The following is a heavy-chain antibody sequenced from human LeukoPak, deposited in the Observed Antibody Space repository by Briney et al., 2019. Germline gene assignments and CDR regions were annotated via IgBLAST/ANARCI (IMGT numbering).Heavy chain of an antibody. J-gene: IGHJ5*02. V-gene: IGHV3-7*05. CDR2: IKQDGSEK. Sequence: GGSLRLSCAASGFTFSNYWMIWVRQAPGKGLEWVGNIKQDGSEKRYADSVRGRFSISRDNAQTSLYLQMNSLRAEDTAVYCCARASDPWLQLTWGQGTLVTVSS. CDR1: GFTFSNYW. CDR3: ARASDPWLQLT. D-gene: IGHD5-24*01.